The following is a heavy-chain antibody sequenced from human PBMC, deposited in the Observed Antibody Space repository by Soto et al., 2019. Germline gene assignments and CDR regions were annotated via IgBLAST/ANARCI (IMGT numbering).Heavy chain of an antibody. J-gene: IGHJ4*02. CDR1: GFSVGSTY. CDR2: VYNSGST. V-gene: IGHV4-59*02. CDR3: ARIPYGSASFDY. Sequence: SETLSLTSRVSGFSVGSTYWGCVRQSPGKGLEWIGYVYNSGSTIYSPSLKSRITISMDPSKNQFSLRLRSVTAADTAVYYCARIPYGSASFDYWGQGNLVTVS. D-gene: IGHD6-19*01.